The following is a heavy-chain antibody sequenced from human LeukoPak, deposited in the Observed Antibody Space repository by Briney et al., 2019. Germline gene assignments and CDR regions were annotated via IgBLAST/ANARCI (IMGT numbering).Heavy chain of an antibody. J-gene: IGHJ4*02. CDR3: ASVDPPGAFDY. CDR2: IYYSGST. CDR1: GGSISSYY. D-gene: IGHD4/OR15-4a*01. V-gene: IGHV4-59*08. Sequence: SETLSLTCTVSGGSISSYYWSWIRQPPGKGLEWIGYIYYSGSTYYNPSLKSRVTISVDTSKNQFSLKLSSVTAADTVVYYCASVDPPGAFDYWGQGTLVTVSS.